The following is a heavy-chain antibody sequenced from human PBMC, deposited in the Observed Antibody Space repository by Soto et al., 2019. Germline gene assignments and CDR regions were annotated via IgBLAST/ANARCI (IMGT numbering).Heavy chain of an antibody. CDR2: ISGSGGST. CDR3: AKTPEQWLVSYYFDY. CDR1: GFTFSSYA. Sequence: GGSLRLSCAASGFTFSSYAMSWVRQAPGKGLEWVSAISGSGGSTYYADSVKGRFTISRDNSKNTLYLQMNSLRAEDTAVYYCAKTPEQWLVSYYFDYWGQGTLVTVSS. V-gene: IGHV3-23*01. J-gene: IGHJ4*02. D-gene: IGHD6-19*01.